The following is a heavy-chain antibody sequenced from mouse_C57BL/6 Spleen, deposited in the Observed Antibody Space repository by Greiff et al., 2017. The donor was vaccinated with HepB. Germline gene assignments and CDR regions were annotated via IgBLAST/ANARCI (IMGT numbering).Heavy chain of an antibody. CDR1: GYTFTSYG. D-gene: IGHD2-3*01. CDR2: IYPRSGNT. CDR3: ARARMYDGYDYYAMDY. V-gene: IGHV1-81*01. J-gene: IGHJ4*01. Sequence: QVQLQQSGAELARPGASVKLSCKASGYTFTSYGISWVKQRTGQGLEWIGEIYPRSGNTYYNEKFKGKATLTADKSSSTAYMELRSLTSEDSAVYFCARARMYDGYDYYAMDYWGQGTSVTVSS.